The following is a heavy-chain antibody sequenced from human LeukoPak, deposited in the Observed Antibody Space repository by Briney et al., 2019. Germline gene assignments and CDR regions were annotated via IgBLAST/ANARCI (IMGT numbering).Heavy chain of an antibody. J-gene: IGHJ4*02. CDR1: GGSISSYY. Sequence: SETLSLTCTVSGGSISSYYWSWLRQPPGKGLEWIGYIYYSGSTNYNPSLKSRVTISVDTSKNQFSLNLSSVTAADTAVYYCARDQGSGDANFDYWGQGTLVTVSS. CDR3: ARDQGSGDANFDY. V-gene: IGHV4-59*01. CDR2: IYYSGST. D-gene: IGHD4-17*01.